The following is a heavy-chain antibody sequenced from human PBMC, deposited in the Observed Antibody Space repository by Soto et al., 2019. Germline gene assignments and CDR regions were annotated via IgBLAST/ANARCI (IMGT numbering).Heavy chain of an antibody. Sequence: QVQLVQSRGEVKKPGASVKVSCKASGYTFTRYGISRVRQAPGQGLECMGWISAYNGNTNYAQKFQARVTMTTDTSTSTAYMELRSLTYDDTAVYYCARGPAGSSGEYWGQGALLIVSS. J-gene: IGHJ4*02. D-gene: IGHD6-25*01. V-gene: IGHV1-18*01. CDR2: ISAYNGNT. CDR3: ARGPAGSSGEY. CDR1: GYTFTRYG.